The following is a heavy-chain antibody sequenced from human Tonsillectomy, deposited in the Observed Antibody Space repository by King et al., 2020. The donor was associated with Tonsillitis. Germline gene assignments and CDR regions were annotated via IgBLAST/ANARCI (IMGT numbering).Heavy chain of an antibody. D-gene: IGHD3-10*01. J-gene: IGHJ5*02. CDR1: GGSISNDDHY. CDR3: ARNSMNHYGSGRYTPNWFDP. CDR2: IHYSGRT. V-gene: IGHV4-30-4*08. Sequence: VQLQESGPGLVKPSQTLSLTCTVSGGSISNDDHYWSLIRQPPGKGLEWIGYIHYSGRTHYNPSLKSRVTISVDTSKNQFSLKLTSVTAADTAVYYCARNSMNHYGSGRYTPNWFDPWGQGILVTVSS.